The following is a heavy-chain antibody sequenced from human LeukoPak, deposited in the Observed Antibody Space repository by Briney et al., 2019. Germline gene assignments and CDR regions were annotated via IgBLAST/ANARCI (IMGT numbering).Heavy chain of an antibody. J-gene: IGHJ4*02. CDR3: ARDPFTGEHGDY. V-gene: IGHV1-18*01. Sequence: ASVKVSCKASGYTFTTYDITWVRQAPGQGLEWMGWISAYNGNTNYAQKFQGRVTMTRDTSISTAYMELSRLTSDDTAVYYCARDPFTGEHGDYWGQGTLVTVSS. CDR1: GYTFTTYD. D-gene: IGHD7-27*01. CDR2: ISAYNGNT.